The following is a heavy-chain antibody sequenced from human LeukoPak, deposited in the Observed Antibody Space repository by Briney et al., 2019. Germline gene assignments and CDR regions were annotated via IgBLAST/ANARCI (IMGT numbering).Heavy chain of an antibody. D-gene: IGHD2-2*01. V-gene: IGHV1-2*02. CDR1: GYTFTGYY. J-gene: IGHJ6*03. Sequence: GESLKVSCKASGYTFTGYYMHWVRQVPGQGLEWMGWINPNSGGTNYAQKFQGRVTMTRDTSISTAYMELSRLRSDDTAVYYCARGSLLVAPAYYMDVWGKGTTVTVSS. CDR2: INPNSGGT. CDR3: ARGSLLVAPAYYMDV.